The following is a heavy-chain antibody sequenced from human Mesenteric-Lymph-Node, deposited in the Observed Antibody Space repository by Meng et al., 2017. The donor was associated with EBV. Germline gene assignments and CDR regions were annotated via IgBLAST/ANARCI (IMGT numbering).Heavy chain of an antibody. CDR2: IMPIYYTP. D-gene: IGHD3-16*01. CDR1: GGTFNNFA. J-gene: IGHJ4*02. V-gene: IGHV1-69*01. CDR3: AALESSIITRFKY. Sequence: QVQLVQSGTEVKKPGSSVKVSCNPAGGTFNNFAISWVRQAPGQGLEWMGGIMPIYYTPNYAQKFQGRITITADELTSTAYMELSSLRSDDTAVYYCAALESSIITRFKYWGQGTLVTVSS.